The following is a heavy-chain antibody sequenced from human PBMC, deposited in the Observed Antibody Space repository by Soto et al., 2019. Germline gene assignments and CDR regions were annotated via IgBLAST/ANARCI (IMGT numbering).Heavy chain of an antibody. CDR2: IYHSGSA. J-gene: IGHJ5*02. V-gene: IGHV4-38-2*01. D-gene: IGHD6-13*01. CDR1: GFSISSGYY. CDR3: ARGGKAAAGSYNRFDP. Sequence: SETLSLTCAVSGFSISSGYYWGWIRQPPGQGLEWIGSIYHSGSAYHNPSLKSRVTISVDTSKNQFSLKLTSVTAADTAVYYCARGGKAAAGSYNRFDPWGQGTLVTVYS.